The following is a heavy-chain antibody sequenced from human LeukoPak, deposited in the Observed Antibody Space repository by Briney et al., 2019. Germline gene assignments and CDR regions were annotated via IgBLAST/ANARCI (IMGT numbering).Heavy chain of an antibody. D-gene: IGHD3-10*01. J-gene: IGHJ3*02. CDR2: IRYDGSNK. Sequence: PGGSLRLSCAASGFTFSSYGMHWVRQAPGKGLEWAAFIRYDGSNKYYADSVKGRFTISRDNSKNTLYLQMNSLRAEDTAVYYSHSGVITMVRGAEDAFDIWGQGTMVTVSS. CDR1: GFTFSSYG. CDR3: HSGVITMVRGAEDAFDI. V-gene: IGHV3-30*02.